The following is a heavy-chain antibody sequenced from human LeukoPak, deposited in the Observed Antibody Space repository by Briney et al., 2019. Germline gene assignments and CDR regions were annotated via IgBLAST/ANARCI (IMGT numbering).Heavy chain of an antibody. CDR3: ARDLVVAATPYAFDI. V-gene: IGHV4-59*01. CDR2: IYYSGGT. J-gene: IGHJ3*02. D-gene: IGHD2-15*01. CDR1: GGSISSYY. Sequence: SETLSLTCTVSGGSISSYYWSWIRQPPGKGLEWIGYIYYSGGTNYNPSLKSRVTISVDTSKNQFSLKLSSVTAADTAVYYCARDLVVAATPYAFDIWGQGTMVTVSS.